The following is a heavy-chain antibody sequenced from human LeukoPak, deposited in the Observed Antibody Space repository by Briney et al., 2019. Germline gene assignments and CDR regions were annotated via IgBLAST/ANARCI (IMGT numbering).Heavy chain of an antibody. V-gene: IGHV3-23*01. J-gene: IGHJ4*02. CDR2: ISLRGADT. D-gene: IGHD2-21*02. Sequence: PGGSLRLPCSASGFSFRSKALSWVRQPHRRELAWVSSISLRGADTNYADSVKGRFTISRDDSKNALYLQMSSLRAEDTAVYFCARRGCYGGNCYPCDYWGQGTLVTVSS. CDR3: ARRGCYGGNCYPCDY. CDR1: GFSFRSKA.